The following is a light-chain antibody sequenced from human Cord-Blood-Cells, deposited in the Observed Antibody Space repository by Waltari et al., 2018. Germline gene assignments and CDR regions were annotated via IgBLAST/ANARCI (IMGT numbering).Light chain of an antibody. Sequence: QSALTQPASVSGSPGQSITISCTGPSSDVGGYNYVFWYQQHPGTAPKLMVYDVSKRPSGVSIRFSGSKSGNTASLTISGLQAEDEADYYCSSYTSSSTWVFGGGTKLTVL. CDR3: SSYTSSSTWV. CDR1: SSDVGGYNY. J-gene: IGLJ3*02. CDR2: DVS. V-gene: IGLV2-14*01.